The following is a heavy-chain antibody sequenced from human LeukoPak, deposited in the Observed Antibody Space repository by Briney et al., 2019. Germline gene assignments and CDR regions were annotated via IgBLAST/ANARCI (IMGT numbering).Heavy chain of an antibody. CDR2: TNPNSGGT. V-gene: IGHV1-2*02. CDR3: ARDSSSWQIGYYCYGMDV. Sequence: GASVKVSCKASGYTFTGYYMHWVRQAPGQGLEWMGWTNPNSGGTNYAQKFQGRVTMTRDTSISTACMELSRLRSDDTAVYYCARDSSSWQIGYYCYGMDVWGQGTTVTVSS. J-gene: IGHJ6*02. CDR1: GYTFTGYY. D-gene: IGHD6-13*01.